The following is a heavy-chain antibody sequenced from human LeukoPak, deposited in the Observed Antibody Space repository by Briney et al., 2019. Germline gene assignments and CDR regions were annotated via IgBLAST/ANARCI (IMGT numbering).Heavy chain of an antibody. Sequence: GGSLRLFCTASGFTFSNFGMSWVRQAPGKGLEWLSHLTGSGGSTYYAGSVKGRFTISRDNSKNTLYLQMNSLRAEDTAVYYCAKRNYFGAGTYSFDFWGQGTLVTVSS. CDR3: AKRNYFGAGTYSFDF. CDR2: LTGSGGST. J-gene: IGHJ4*02. V-gene: IGHV3-23*01. D-gene: IGHD3-10*01. CDR1: GFTFSNFG.